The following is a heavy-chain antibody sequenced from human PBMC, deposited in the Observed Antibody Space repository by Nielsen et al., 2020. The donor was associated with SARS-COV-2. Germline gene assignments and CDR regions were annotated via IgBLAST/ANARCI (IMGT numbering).Heavy chain of an antibody. CDR2: ISYDGSNK. J-gene: IGHJ3*02. CDR1: GFTFSSYG. D-gene: IGHD3-16*02. V-gene: IGHV3-30*03. CDR3: AREGGGVITFGGVIVIPDAFDI. Sequence: GESLKISCAASGFTFSSYGMHWVRQAPGKGLEWVAVISYDGSNKYYADSVKGRFTISRDNSKNTLYLQMNSLRAEDTAVYYCAREGGGVITFGGVIVIPDAFDIWGQGTMVTVSS.